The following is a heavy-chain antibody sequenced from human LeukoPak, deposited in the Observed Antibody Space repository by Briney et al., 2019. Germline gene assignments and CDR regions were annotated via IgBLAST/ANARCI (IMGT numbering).Heavy chain of an antibody. CDR3: ARVYSSSSGKNAFDV. J-gene: IGHJ3*01. V-gene: IGHV3-53*01. CDR1: GFTVSSNY. CDR2: IYSGGST. D-gene: IGHD6-6*01. Sequence: GGSLRLSCAASGFTVSSNYMSWVRQAPGKGLEWVSVIYSGGSTYYADSVKGRFTISRDNAKNSLDLQMNSLRVEDTAVYYCARVYSSSSGKNAFDVWGQGTMVTVSS.